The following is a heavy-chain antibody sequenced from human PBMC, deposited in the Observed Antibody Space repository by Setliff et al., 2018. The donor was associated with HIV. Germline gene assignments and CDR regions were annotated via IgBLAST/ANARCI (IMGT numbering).Heavy chain of an antibody. D-gene: IGHD3-22*01. CDR2: IYYIGNT. CDR3: ARGRSRYYYDGSGYYVDY. V-gene: IGHV4-59*01. CDR1: GGSISGYY. Sequence: SETLSLTCTVSGGSISGYYWSWIRQPPGKGLEWIGYIYYIGNTNYNPSLKGRVTLSVDTSKNQLSLKLSFVTAADTAVYYCARGRSRYYYDGSGYYVDYWGQGTLVTVSS. J-gene: IGHJ4*02.